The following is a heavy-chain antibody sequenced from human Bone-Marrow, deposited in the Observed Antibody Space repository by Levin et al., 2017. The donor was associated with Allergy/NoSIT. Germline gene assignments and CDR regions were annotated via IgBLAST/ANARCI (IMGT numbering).Heavy chain of an antibody. D-gene: IGHD6-13*01. Sequence: GGSLRLSCAASGFTFSSYAMHWVRQAPGKGLEWVAVISYDGSNKYYADSVKGRFTISRDNSKNTLYLQMNSLRAEDTAVYYCARPAAAGTWGVTYYGMDVWGQGTTVTVSS. J-gene: IGHJ6*02. CDR1: GFTFSSYA. CDR3: ARPAAAGTWGVTYYGMDV. CDR2: ISYDGSNK. V-gene: IGHV3-30*04.